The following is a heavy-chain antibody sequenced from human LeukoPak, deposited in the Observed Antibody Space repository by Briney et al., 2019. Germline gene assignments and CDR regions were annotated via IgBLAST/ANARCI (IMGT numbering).Heavy chain of an antibody. D-gene: IGHD6-13*01. V-gene: IGHV3-21*01. Sequence: GSLRLSCAASGFTLSSYSMSWVRQAPWKGLEFVSSISSSSSFIYYADSVKGRFTISRDNAKKSLSLQVNSLRADDTAVYYCARGYSSSWYLDWGQGTLVTVSS. J-gene: IGHJ4*02. CDR2: ISSSSSFI. CDR1: GFTLSSYS. CDR3: ARGYSSSWYLD.